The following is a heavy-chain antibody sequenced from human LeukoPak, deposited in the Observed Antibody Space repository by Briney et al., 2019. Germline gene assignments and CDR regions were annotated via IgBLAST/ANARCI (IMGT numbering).Heavy chain of an antibody. D-gene: IGHD5-24*01. V-gene: IGHV4-34*01. Sequence: SETLSLTCAVYGGSFSGYYWSWIRQPPGKGLEWIGEINHSGNTNYNPSLKSRVNISVDTSKNQFSLKLSSVTAADTAVYYCARGRDGSAPGYWGQGTLVTVSS. CDR3: ARGRDGSAPGY. CDR2: INHSGNT. J-gene: IGHJ4*02. CDR1: GGSFSGYY.